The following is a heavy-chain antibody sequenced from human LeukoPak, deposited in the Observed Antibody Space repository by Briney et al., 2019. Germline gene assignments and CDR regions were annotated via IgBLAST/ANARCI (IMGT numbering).Heavy chain of an antibody. CDR1: GFSFSGHW. CDR2: ISPTGSTT. D-gene: IGHD6-6*01. Sequence: GGSLRLSCIASGFSFSGHWMHWARQLPGKGLVRVSRISPTGSTTSYADSVKGRFTVSRDNAKNTLYLQVNNLRAEDTAVYYCARGPNSNWSGLDFWGQGTLLTVSS. CDR3: ARGPNSNWSGLDF. V-gene: IGHV3-74*01. J-gene: IGHJ4*02.